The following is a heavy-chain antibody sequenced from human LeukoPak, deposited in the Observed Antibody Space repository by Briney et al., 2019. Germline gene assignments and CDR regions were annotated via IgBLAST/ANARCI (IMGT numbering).Heavy chain of an antibody. CDR1: GGTFSSYA. CDR3: ARAPYYYGSGSQTGDDWFDP. CDR2: INPNSGGT. D-gene: IGHD3-10*01. V-gene: IGHV1-2*02. Sequence: ASVKVSCKASGGTFSSYAISWVRQAPGQGLEWMGWINPNSGGTNYAQKFQGRVTMTRDTSISTAYMELSRLRSDDTAVYYCARAPYYYGSGSQTGDDWFDPWGQGTLVTVSS. J-gene: IGHJ5*02.